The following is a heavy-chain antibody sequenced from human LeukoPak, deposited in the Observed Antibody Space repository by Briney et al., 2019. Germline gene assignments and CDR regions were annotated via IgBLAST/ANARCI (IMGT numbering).Heavy chain of an antibody. D-gene: IGHD2-15*01. CDR2: INHSGST. Sequence: SETLSLTCAVYGGSFSGYYSSWIRQPPGKGLEWIGEINHSGSTNYNPSLKSRVTISVDTSKNQFSLKLSSVTAADTAVYYCARTVPASALDYWGQGTLVTVSS. CDR1: GGSFSGYY. J-gene: IGHJ4*02. V-gene: IGHV4-34*01. CDR3: ARTVPASALDY.